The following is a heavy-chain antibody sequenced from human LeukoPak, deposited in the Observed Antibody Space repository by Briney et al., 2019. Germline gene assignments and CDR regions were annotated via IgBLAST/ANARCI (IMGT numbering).Heavy chain of an antibody. CDR3: ARGPYSYDSSGAFDI. V-gene: IGHV4-34*01. CDR2: INHSRST. CDR1: SGSFSPYY. D-gene: IGHD3-22*01. J-gene: IGHJ3*02. Sequence: SETLSLTCAVYSGSFSPYYWSWIRQSPDKGLEWIGEINHSRSTNYNPSLKSRVTISVDTSKNQFSLKLSSVTAADTAVYFCARGPYSYDSSGAFDIWGQGTMVTVSS.